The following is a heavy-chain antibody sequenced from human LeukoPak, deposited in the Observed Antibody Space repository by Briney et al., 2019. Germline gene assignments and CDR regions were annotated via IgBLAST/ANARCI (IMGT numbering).Heavy chain of an antibody. V-gene: IGHV3-7*03. CDR3: ARVYSSSSGKNAFDA. J-gene: IGHJ3*01. CDR2: IKQDGNEK. D-gene: IGHD6-6*01. Sequence: GGSLRLSCAASGFTFNNYWMSWVRQAPGKGLEWVANIKQDGNEKYYVDSVKGRFTISRDNAKNSLDLQMNSLRVEDTAVYYCARVYSSSSGKNAFDAWGQGTMVTVSS. CDR1: GFTFNNYW.